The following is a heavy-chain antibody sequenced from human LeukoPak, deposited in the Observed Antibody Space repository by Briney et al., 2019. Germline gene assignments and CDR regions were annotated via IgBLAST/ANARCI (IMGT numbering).Heavy chain of an antibody. J-gene: IGHJ6*02. D-gene: IGHD2-2*01. CDR2: ISYDGSNK. CDR1: GLTFSSYA. V-gene: IGHV3-30*04. Sequence: GGSLRLSCAASGLTFSSYAMHWVRQAPGKGLEWVAVISYDGSNKYYADSVKGRFTISRDNSKNTLYLQMNSLRAEDTAVYYCAREAMYGSTLYYYYGMDVWGQGTTVTVSS. CDR3: AREAMYGSTLYYYYGMDV.